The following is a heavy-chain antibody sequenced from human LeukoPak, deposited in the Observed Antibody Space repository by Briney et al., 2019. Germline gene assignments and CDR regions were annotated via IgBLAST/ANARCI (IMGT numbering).Heavy chain of an antibody. J-gene: IGHJ5*02. CDR2: MSGYNGKT. V-gene: IGHV1-18*01. CDR3: ARWETGSWFDP. CDR1: GYKFIDFG. D-gene: IGHD1-14*01. Sequence: GASVKVSCKASGYKFIDFGITWVRQAPGQGLEWMGWMSGYNGKTNYAQKFQGRVTMTTDTSTNTVYLELRSLRSDDTAVYYCARWETGSWFDPWGQGTLVTVSS.